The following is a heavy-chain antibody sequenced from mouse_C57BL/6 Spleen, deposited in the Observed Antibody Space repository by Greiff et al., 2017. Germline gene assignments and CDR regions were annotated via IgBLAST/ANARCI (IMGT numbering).Heavy chain of an antibody. CDR1: GYSFPSYY. D-gene: IGHD2-4*01. Sequence: QVQLQQSGPELVKPGASVKISCKASGYSFPSYYIHWVKQRPGQGLAWIGWIYPGSGNTKYNEKFKGKATLTADTSSSTAYMQLSSLTSEDSAVYYGAKGGDYDDYFDYWGQGTTLTVSS. CDR3: AKGGDYDDYFDY. J-gene: IGHJ2*01. CDR2: IYPGSGNT. V-gene: IGHV1-66*01.